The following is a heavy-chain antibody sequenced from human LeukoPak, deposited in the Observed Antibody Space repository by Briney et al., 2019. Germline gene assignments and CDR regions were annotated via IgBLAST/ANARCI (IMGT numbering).Heavy chain of an antibody. CDR1: GGSISSYY. CDR3: ARDLGGNSAFDI. J-gene: IGHJ3*02. D-gene: IGHD4-23*01. CDR2: IYYSGST. V-gene: IGHV4-59*01. Sequence: PSETLSLTCTVSGGSISSYYWSWIRQPPGKGLEWIGYIYYSGSTNYNPSLKSRVTISVDTSKNQFSLKLSSVTAADTAVYYCARDLGGNSAFDIWGQGTMVTVSS.